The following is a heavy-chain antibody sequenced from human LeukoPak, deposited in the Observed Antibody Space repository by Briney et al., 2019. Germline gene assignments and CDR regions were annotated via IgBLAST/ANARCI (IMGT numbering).Heavy chain of an antibody. CDR2: ISWNSVNI. Sequence: SGRSLRLSCEGSGFNFDDHGMHWVRQAPGKGLEWVSGISWNSVNIGYADSVKGRFIISRDNAKNSLYLQMKSLRAEDTALYYCAKDVNYYDSSGAFDVWGQGTMVTVSS. J-gene: IGHJ3*01. V-gene: IGHV3-9*01. D-gene: IGHD3-22*01. CDR3: AKDVNYYDSSGAFDV. CDR1: GFNFDDHG.